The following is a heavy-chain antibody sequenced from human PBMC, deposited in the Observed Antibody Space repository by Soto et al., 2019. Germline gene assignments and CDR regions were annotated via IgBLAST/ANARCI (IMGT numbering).Heavy chain of an antibody. CDR2: NYYSGST. J-gene: IGHJ4*02. CDR1: GGSISSGGYY. Sequence: PSETLSLTCTVSGGSISSGGYYWSWIRQHPGKGLEWIGYNYYSGSTYYNPSLKSRVTISVDTSKNQFSLKLSSVTAAETAVYYCARHHGSRSYYNPYFDYWGQGTLVTVSS. V-gene: IGHV4-31*03. CDR3: ARHHGSRSYYNPYFDY. D-gene: IGHD3-10*01.